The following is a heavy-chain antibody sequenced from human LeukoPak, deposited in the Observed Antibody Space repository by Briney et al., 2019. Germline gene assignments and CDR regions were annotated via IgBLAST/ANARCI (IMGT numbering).Heavy chain of an antibody. CDR2: IYSGGST. CDR1: GFTVSSNY. D-gene: IGHD3-10*01. J-gene: IGHJ3*02. V-gene: IGHV3-53*01. CDR3: ARAHLYYSFDI. Sequence: GGSLRLSCAASGFTVSSNYMSWVRQAPGKGLEWVSVIYSGGSTYYADSVKGRFTISRDNSKNTLYLQMNSLRAEDTAVYYCARAHLYYSFDIWGQGTMVTVSS.